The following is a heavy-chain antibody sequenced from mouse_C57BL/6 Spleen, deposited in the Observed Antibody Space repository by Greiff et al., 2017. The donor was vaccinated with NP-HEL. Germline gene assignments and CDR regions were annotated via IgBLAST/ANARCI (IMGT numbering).Heavy chain of an antibody. V-gene: IGHV1-80*01. D-gene: IGHD1-1*01. CDR3: ARRYGSRYYFDY. J-gene: IGHJ2*01. Sequence: QVQLQQSGAELVKPGASVKISCKASGYAFSSYWMNWVKQRPGKGLEWIGQIYPGDGDTNYNGKFKGKATLTADKSSSTAYMQLSSLTSEDSAVYFCARRYGSRYYFDYWGQGTTLTVSS. CDR2: IYPGDGDT. CDR1: GYAFSSYW.